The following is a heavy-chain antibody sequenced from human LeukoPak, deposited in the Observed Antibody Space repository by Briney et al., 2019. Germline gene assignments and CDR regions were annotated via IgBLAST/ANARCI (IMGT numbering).Heavy chain of an antibody. J-gene: IGHJ4*02. V-gene: IGHV3-30*02. CDR2: IRFDGSNI. CDR1: GISFSAHG. Sequence: PGGSLRLSCAASGISFSAHGMHWVRQAPGKGLEWVAIIRFDGSNIHYADSVKGRFTISRDNSKNTLYLQMNSLRAEDTAVYYCTTGMVYYDSSGYYYGRASYFDYWGQGTLVTVSS. D-gene: IGHD3-22*01. CDR3: TTGMVYYDSSGYYYGRASYFDY.